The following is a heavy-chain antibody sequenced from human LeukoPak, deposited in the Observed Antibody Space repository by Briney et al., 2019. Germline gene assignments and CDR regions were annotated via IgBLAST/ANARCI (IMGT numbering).Heavy chain of an antibody. CDR3: ARESYCSSTSCYTNFDY. D-gene: IGHD2-2*02. CDR1: GFTFSSYG. Sequence: GGSLRLSCAASGFTFSSYGMPWVRQAPGKGLEWVAVIWYDGSNKYYADSVKGRFTISRDNSKNTLYLQMNSLRAEDTAVYYCARESYCSSTSCYTNFDYWGQGTLVTVSS. CDR2: IWYDGSNK. V-gene: IGHV3-33*01. J-gene: IGHJ4*02.